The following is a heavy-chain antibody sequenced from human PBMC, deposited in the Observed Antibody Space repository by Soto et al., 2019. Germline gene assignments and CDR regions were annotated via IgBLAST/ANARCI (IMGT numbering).Heavy chain of an antibody. CDR3: ARDNSPYSSGWHNRHFDY. CDR2: ISYDGSNK. J-gene: IGHJ4*02. V-gene: IGHV3-30-3*01. D-gene: IGHD6-19*01. CDR1: GFTFSSYA. Sequence: QVQRVESGGGVVQPGRSLKLSCAASGFTFSSYAMHWVRQAPGKGLEWVAVISYDGSNKYYADSVKGRFTISRDNSKNTLYLQMNSLRAEDTAVYYCARDNSPYSSGWHNRHFDYWGQGTLVTVSS.